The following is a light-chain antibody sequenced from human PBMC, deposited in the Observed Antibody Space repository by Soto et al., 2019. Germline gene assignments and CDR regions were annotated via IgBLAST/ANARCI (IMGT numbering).Light chain of an antibody. V-gene: IGKV3-20*01. Sequence: EIVLTQSPGTLSLSPGERATLLCRASQAISSTFLAWYQQKPGQAPRLLVYGASSRATGIPDRFSGSGSGTDFTLTISRLEPEDFEVYYCQQFGSSPTFGGGTKADIK. J-gene: IGKJ4*01. CDR1: QAISSTF. CDR2: GAS. CDR3: QQFGSSPT.